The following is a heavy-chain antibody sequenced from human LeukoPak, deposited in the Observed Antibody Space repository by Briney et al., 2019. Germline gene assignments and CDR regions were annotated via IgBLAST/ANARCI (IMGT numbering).Heavy chain of an antibody. D-gene: IGHD3-10*01. CDR2: IRSKAYGGTT. Sequence: GGSLRLSCTASGFTFGDYAMSWVRQAPGKGLEWVGFIRSKAYGGTTEYAASVKGRFTISRDDSKSIAYLQMNSLKTEDTAVYYCTRDRGLHLPPWFGLYFDYWGQGTLVTVSS. CDR1: GFTFGDYA. CDR3: TRDRGLHLPPWFGLYFDY. J-gene: IGHJ4*02. V-gene: IGHV3-49*04.